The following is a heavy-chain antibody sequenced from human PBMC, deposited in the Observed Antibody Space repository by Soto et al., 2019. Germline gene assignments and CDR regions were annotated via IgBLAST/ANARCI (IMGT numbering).Heavy chain of an antibody. CDR1: GFTFSSYG. D-gene: IGHD3-10*01. CDR2: IIYDGSTK. J-gene: IGHJ4*02. V-gene: IGHV3-30*18. Sequence: QVQLVESEGGEVQPGRSLRLSCAASGFTFSSYGMHWVRQAAGKGLEWVAVIIYDGSTKYYADSVKGRFTISRDNSKSTLYLQMNSLRAEDTAVYYCAKDRMGAGVRGYFDYWGQGTLVTVSS. CDR3: AKDRMGAGVRGYFDY.